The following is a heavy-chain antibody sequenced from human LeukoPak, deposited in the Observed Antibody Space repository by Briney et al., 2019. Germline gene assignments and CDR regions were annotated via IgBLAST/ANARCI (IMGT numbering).Heavy chain of an antibody. CDR3: ARDSGIYAY. CDR1: GYSFTSYG. V-gene: IGHV1-18*01. CDR2: ISAYNGNK. J-gene: IGHJ4*02. D-gene: IGHD1-26*01. Sequence: EASVKVSCKASGYSFTSYGISWVRQAPGQGLEWMGWISAYNGNKKYAQKVQGRVNMTTDTSTSTAYMELGSLRSDDTAVYYCARDSGIYAYWGQGTLVTVSS.